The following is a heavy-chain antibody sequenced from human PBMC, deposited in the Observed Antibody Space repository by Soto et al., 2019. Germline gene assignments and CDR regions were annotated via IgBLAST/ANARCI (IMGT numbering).Heavy chain of an antibody. V-gene: IGHV5-51*01. CDR3: ATFGGFLTGCSHTLHX. D-gene: IGHD3-9*01. CDR1: GYNFPTYW. Sequence: GESLKSSCKASGYNFPTYWIGWVRQMPGKGLEWMVIIYPGDSDVRYSPSFQGQVTISADKSISTAYLQWSSLKASDTAIFYCATFGGFLTGCSHTLHXWGQATTVTVS. CDR2: IYPGDSDV. J-gene: IGHJ6*02.